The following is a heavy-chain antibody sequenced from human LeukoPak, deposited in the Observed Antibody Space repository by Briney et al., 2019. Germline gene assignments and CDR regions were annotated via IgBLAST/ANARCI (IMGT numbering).Heavy chain of an antibody. CDR3: ARYISSGWSFDP. Sequence: GASVKVSCKASGYTFTSYDINWVRQATGQGLEWMGWMNPNSGNTGYAQKFQGRVTMTRNTSISTAYMELSSLRSEDTAVHYCARYISSGWSFDPWGQGTLVTVSS. J-gene: IGHJ5*02. CDR1: GYTFTSYD. V-gene: IGHV1-8*01. D-gene: IGHD6-19*01. CDR2: MNPNSGNT.